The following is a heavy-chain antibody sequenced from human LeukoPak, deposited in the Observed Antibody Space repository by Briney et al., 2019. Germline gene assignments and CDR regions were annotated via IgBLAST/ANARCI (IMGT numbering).Heavy chain of an antibody. J-gene: IGHJ5*02. D-gene: IGHD6-6*01. CDR1: GYSFTSYW. CDR3: ARLGSIAARPNWFDP. V-gene: IGHV5-51*01. CDR2: IYPGDSDT. Sequence: GESLQISCKGSGYSFTSYWIGWVRQMPGKGLEWMGIIYPGDSDTRYSPSFQGQVTISADKSISTAYLQWSSLKASDTAMYYCARLGSIAARPNWFDPWGQGTLVTVSS.